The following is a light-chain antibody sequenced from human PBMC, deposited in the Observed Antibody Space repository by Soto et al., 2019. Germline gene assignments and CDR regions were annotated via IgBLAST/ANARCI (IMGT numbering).Light chain of an antibody. CDR3: QAWDSRTLV. J-gene: IGLJ2*01. CDR2: QDT. V-gene: IGLV3-1*01. Sequence: SSELTQPPSVSVSPGQTASIACSGDKLGDKYACWYQQKPGQSPVLVIYQDTKRPSGIPERFSGSNSGNTATLTISGTQAMDEADYYCQAWDSRTLVFGGGTKVTVL. CDR1: KLGDKY.